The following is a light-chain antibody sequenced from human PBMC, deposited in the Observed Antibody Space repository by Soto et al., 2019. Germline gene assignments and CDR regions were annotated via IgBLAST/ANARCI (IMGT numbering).Light chain of an antibody. V-gene: IGKV1-39*01. Sequence: IHMTQSPSSLSASVGDRITVTCRASQRITTYVNWYQLKPGEAPKLLISTSGTLQRGVPSRFSGSGSGTDFTLTISGLQPADFATYFCQQTYSTPYTFGQGIRLEMK. CDR2: TSG. J-gene: IGKJ2*01. CDR3: QQTYSTPYT. CDR1: QRITTY.